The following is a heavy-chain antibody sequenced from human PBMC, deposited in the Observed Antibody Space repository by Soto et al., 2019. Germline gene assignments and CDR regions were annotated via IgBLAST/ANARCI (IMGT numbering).Heavy chain of an antibody. J-gene: IGHJ4*02. Sequence: PGGSLRLSCSASGFTFSSYAMRWVRQAPGKGLEYVSAISSSGGSTYYADSVKGRFTISRDNSKNTLYLQMSSLRAEDTAVYYSEKAPETLCCSWGYYFDYWGQGTLVTVSS. D-gene: IGHD6-13*01. CDR1: GFTFSSYA. V-gene: IGHV3-64D*06. CDR2: ISSSGGST. CDR3: EKAPETLCCSWGYYFDY.